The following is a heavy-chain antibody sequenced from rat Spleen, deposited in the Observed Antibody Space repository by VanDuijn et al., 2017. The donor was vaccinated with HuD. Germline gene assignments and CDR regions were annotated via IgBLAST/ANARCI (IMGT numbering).Heavy chain of an antibody. Sequence: QVQLKESGPGLIQPSQTLSLTCTVSGFSLSDYGVSWVRQPPGKGLEWIGVIWSGGRTDYKSAFKPRLSISRDTSKGQVLLKMNSLQTEDTAMYFCARSGFSSPYYLDYWGQGVMVTVSS. CDR3: ARSGFSSPYYLDY. J-gene: IGHJ2*01. V-gene: IGHV2-16*01. CDR2: IWSGGRT. CDR1: GFSLSDYG. D-gene: IGHD1-2*01.